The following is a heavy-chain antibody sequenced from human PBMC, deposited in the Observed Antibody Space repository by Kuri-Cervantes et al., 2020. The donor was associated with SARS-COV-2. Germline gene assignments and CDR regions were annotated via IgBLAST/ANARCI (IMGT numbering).Heavy chain of an antibody. CDR3: ARDFLSSHTLTARPFYGLDV. CDR1: GDTFSAYA. Sequence: SVKVSCKASGDTFSAYAITWVRQAPGQGLEWMGGIVPMLGVAHYAQKFQGTVAISADKSTNTAFLDLSSLGSEDTAVYYCARDFLSSHTLTARPFYGLDVWGQGTTVTVSS. V-gene: IGHV1-69*10. J-gene: IGHJ6*02. CDR2: IVPMLGVA. D-gene: IGHD2-21*02.